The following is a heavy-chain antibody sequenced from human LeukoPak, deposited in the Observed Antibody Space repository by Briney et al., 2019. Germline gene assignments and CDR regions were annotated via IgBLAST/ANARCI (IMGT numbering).Heavy chain of an antibody. CDR2: ISWNSVSI. Sequence: GGSLRLSCEASRFTFKNAWMIWVRQAPGKGLEWVSGISWNSVSIDYADSVKGRFTISRDNAKNSLYLQMNSLRAEDMALYYCAKGYCSSTSCYYDYWGQGTLVTVSS. J-gene: IGHJ4*02. D-gene: IGHD2-2*01. CDR1: RFTFKNAW. V-gene: IGHV3-9*03. CDR3: AKGYCSSTSCYYDY.